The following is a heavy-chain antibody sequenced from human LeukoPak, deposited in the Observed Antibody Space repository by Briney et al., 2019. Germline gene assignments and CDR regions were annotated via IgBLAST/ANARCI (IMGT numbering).Heavy chain of an antibody. Sequence: ASLKVSCKASGYTFTSYGISWVRQAPGQGLERMGWISAYNGNTNYAQKLQGRVTMTTDTSTSTAYMELRSLRSDDTAVYYCARDGGVYGSGDAFDIWGQGTMVTVSS. CDR3: ARDGGVYGSGDAFDI. J-gene: IGHJ3*02. V-gene: IGHV1-18*01. D-gene: IGHD3-10*01. CDR1: GYTFTSYG. CDR2: ISAYNGNT.